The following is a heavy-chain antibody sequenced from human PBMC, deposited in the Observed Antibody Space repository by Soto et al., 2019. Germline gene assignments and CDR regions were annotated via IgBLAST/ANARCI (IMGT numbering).Heavy chain of an antibody. CDR1: GYTFTKFH. CDR2: INPSGGST. D-gene: IGHD6-6*01. J-gene: IGHJ6*02. V-gene: IGHV1-46*01. CDR3: AREVYSSSSGSPTEYYYYGMDV. Sequence: VASVKVSCKASGYTFTKFHIHWVRQAPGQGLEWMGIINPSGGSTSYAQKFQGRVTMTRDTSTSTVYMELSSLRSEDTAVYYCAREVYSSSSGSPTEYYYYGMDVWGQGTTVTVSS.